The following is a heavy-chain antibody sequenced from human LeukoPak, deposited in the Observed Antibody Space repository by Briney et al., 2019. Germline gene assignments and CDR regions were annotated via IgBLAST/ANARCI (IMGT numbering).Heavy chain of an antibody. J-gene: IGHJ6*02. D-gene: IGHD6-19*01. V-gene: IGHV5-51*01. CDR2: IYPGDSDT. Sequence: RRGESLKISCKGSGYSFTSYWIGWVRQMPGKGLEWMGIIYPGDSDTRHSPSFQGQVTISADKSITTAHLQWSSLKASDTAMYYCARVAGTGYYYYGMDVWGQGATVTVSS. CDR3: ARVAGTGYYYYGMDV. CDR1: GYSFTSYW.